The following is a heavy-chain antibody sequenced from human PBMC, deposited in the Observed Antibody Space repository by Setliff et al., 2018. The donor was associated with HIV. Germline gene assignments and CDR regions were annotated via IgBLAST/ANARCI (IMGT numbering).Heavy chain of an antibody. J-gene: IGHJ4*02. CDR2: VNRGRRT. CDR1: GGSFSDYY. Sequence: PSETLSLTCALYGGSFSDYYWSWIRQPPGMGLEWIGEVNRGRRTNYNSSLKSRVTISIDTSRNQFSLTVSSVTAADTAVYYCTRSLVVTAHLDYWGQGTLVTVSS. D-gene: IGHD2-21*02. V-gene: IGHV4-34*01. CDR3: TRSLVVTAHLDY.